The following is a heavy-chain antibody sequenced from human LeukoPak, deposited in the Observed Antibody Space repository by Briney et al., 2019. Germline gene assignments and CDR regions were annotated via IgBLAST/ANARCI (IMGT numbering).Heavy chain of an antibody. J-gene: IGHJ5*02. D-gene: IGHD2-2*01. CDR3: ARDHLERYCSSTSCYGWFDP. V-gene: IGHV1-18*01. CDR1: GYTFNVYG. Sequence: ASVKVSCKTSGYTFNVYGISWVRQAPGQGLEWMGWISAYNGNTNYAQKLQGRVTMTTDTSTSTAYMELRSLRSDDTAVYYCARDHLERYCSSTSCYGWFDPWGQGTLVTVSS. CDR2: ISAYNGNT.